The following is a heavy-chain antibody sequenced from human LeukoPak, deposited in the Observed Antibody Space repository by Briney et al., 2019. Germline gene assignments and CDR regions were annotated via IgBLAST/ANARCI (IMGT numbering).Heavy chain of an antibody. V-gene: IGHV3-23*01. CDR1: GCTFSSYA. D-gene: IGHD1-1*01. CDR2: ISGSGGST. Sequence: PGGSLRLSCAASGCTFSSYAMSWVRQAPGKGLEWVSAISGSGGSTYYADSVKGRFTISRDNAKNSLPLQMNGLRGEDTAVYYCVRGGTGNGNYFDFWGQGTLVTVSS. J-gene: IGHJ4*02. CDR3: VRGGTGNGNYFDF.